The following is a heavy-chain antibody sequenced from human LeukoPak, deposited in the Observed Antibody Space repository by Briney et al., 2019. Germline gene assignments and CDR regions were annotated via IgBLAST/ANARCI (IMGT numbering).Heavy chain of an antibody. V-gene: IGHV5-51*01. Sequence: GESLQISCQGSGSTFTSYWIGWGRQLPGKGLEWMGIIYTGDSDTRYSPSFQGQVTISADKSISTAYLQWSSLKASDTAMYYCARLHYYDSSGYYPLGAFDIWGQGTMVTVSS. J-gene: IGHJ3*02. CDR3: ARLHYYDSSGYYPLGAFDI. CDR2: IYTGDSDT. D-gene: IGHD3-22*01. CDR1: GSTFTSYW.